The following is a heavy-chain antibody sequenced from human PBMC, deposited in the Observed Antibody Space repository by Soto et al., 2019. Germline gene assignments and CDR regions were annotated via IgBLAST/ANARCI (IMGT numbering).Heavy chain of an antibody. Sequence: GASVKVSCKASGFTFTSSAVQWVRQARGQRLEWIGWIVVGSGNTNYAQKFQERVTITRDMSTSTAYMELSSLRSEDTAVYYCAAGTSGNEQEGYYYGMDFWGQGTTVTGSS. V-gene: IGHV1-58*01. CDR1: GFTFTSSA. J-gene: IGHJ6*02. D-gene: IGHD5-12*01. CDR3: AAGTSGNEQEGYYYGMDF. CDR2: IVVGSGNT.